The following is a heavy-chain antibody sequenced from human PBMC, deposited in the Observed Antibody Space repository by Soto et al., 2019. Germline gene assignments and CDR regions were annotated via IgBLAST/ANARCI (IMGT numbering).Heavy chain of an antibody. CDR2: IYHSGST. J-gene: IGHJ6*03. D-gene: IGHD6-19*01. CDR3: ARGIAVAGNYYYYYMDV. CDR1: SGSISSSNW. Sequence: SETLSLTCAVSSGSISSSNWWSWVRQPPGKGLEWIGEIYHSGSTNYNPSLKSRVTISVDKSKNQFSLKLSSVTAADTAVYYCARGIAVAGNYYYYYMDVWGKGTTVTVSS. V-gene: IGHV4-4*02.